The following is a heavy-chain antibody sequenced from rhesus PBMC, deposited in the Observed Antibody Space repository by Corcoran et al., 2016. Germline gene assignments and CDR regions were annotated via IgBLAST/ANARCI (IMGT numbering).Heavy chain of an antibody. CDR3: ASYYNMWTGWLMY. D-gene: IGHD3-3*01. V-gene: IGHV4-169*02. Sequence: QLQLQESGPGLVKPSETLSVTCAVSGGSISSSYWIWIRQAPGKGLEWIGYTYGSGSSTNDNPSLKRQFTLSVDTSQNLLSLKLSSVTAADTAVYYCASYYNMWTGWLMYWGQGVLVTVSS. CDR2: TYGSGSST. J-gene: IGHJ4*01. CDR1: GGSISSSY.